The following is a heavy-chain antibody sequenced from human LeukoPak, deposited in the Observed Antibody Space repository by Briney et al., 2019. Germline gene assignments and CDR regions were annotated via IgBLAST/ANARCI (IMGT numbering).Heavy chain of an antibody. D-gene: IGHD4-17*01. CDR1: GYAFDYYG. Sequence: ASVKVSCKASGYAFDYYGITWVRQAPGQGLEWVGWMNPNSGNTGYAQKFQGRVTITRNTSISTAYMELSSLRSDDTAVYYCARDTKGAIYGDYESEYFQHWGQGTLVTVSS. CDR3: ARDTKGAIYGDYESEYFQH. J-gene: IGHJ1*01. CDR2: MNPNSGNT. V-gene: IGHV1-8*03.